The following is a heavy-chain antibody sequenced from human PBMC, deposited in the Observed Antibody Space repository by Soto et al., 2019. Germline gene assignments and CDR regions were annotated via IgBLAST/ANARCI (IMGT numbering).Heavy chain of an antibody. CDR1: GGSISSGDYY. Sequence: SETLSLTCTVSGGSISSGDYYWSWIRQPPGKGLEWIGCIYYSGSTYYNPSLKSRVTISVDTSKNQFSLKLSSVTAADTAVYYCARATGGYCTNGVCYDNWFDPWGQGTLVTVSS. CDR2: IYYSGST. D-gene: IGHD2-8*01. J-gene: IGHJ5*02. V-gene: IGHV4-30-4*01. CDR3: ARATGGYCTNGVCYDNWFDP.